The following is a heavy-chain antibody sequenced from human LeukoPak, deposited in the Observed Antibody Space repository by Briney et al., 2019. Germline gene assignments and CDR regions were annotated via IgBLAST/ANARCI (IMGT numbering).Heavy chain of an antibody. CDR3: ARDEMDSLDY. CDR2: INPSGGNT. CDR1: GYTFTSYY. Sequence: ASLKVSCKASGYTFTSYYLHWVRQAPGQGLEWMGIINPSGGNTNYAQKFQDRVTMTRDTSTGTVYMQLRSLRSEDTAVYYCARDEMDSLDYWGQGTLVTVSS. D-gene: IGHD5-24*01. J-gene: IGHJ4*02. V-gene: IGHV1-46*01.